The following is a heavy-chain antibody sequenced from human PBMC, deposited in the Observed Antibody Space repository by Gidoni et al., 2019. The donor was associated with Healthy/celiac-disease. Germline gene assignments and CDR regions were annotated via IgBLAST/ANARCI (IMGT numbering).Heavy chain of an antibody. V-gene: IGHV1-69*01. J-gene: IGHJ6*03. CDR3: ARDPGGYSSPYYHYYMDV. D-gene: IGHD6-13*01. CDR2: IIPIFGTA. Sequence: QVQLVQSGAEVKKPGSSVKVSCRASGGTFSSYAISWVRQAPGQGLEWMGGIIPIFGTANYAQKFQGRVTITADESTSTAYMELSSLRSEDTAVYYCARDPGGYSSPYYHYYMDVWCKGTTVTVSS. CDR1: GGTFSSYA.